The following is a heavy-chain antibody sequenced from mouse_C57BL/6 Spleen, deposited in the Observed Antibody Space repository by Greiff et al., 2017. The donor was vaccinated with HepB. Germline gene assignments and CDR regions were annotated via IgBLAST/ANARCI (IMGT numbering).Heavy chain of an antibody. CDR3: ARAELFYYFDY. CDR1: GFTFSDYY. D-gene: IGHD4-1*01. V-gene: IGHV5-16*01. CDR2: INYDGSST. J-gene: IGHJ2*01. Sequence: EVQVVESEGGLVQPGSSMKLSCTASGFTFSDYYMAWVRQVPEKGLEWVANINYDGSSTYYLDSLKSRFIISRDNAKNILYLQMSSLKSEDTATYYCARAELFYYFDYWGQGTTLTVSS.